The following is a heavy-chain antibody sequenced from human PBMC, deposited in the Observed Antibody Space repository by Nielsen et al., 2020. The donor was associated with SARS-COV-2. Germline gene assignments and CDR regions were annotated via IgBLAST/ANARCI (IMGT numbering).Heavy chain of an antibody. D-gene: IGHD6-19*01. CDR2: ISWNSGSI. J-gene: IGHJ4*02. Sequence: GGSLRLSCAASGFTFDDYAMHWVRQAPGKALEWVSGISWNSGSIGYADSVKGRFTISRDNAKNTLYLQMNSLRAEDTAVYYCAKGPWYSSGWYHYYFDYWGQGTLVTVSS. V-gene: IGHV3-9*01. CDR3: AKGPWYSSGWYHYYFDY. CDR1: GFTFDDYA.